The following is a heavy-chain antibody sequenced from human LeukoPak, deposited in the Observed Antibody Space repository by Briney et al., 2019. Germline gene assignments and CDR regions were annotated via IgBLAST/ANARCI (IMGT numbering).Heavy chain of an antibody. CDR2: ISSSGSTI. CDR3: ARDSSGWYTYYFDY. V-gene: IGHV3-48*03. Sequence: GGSLRLSCAASGFTFSSYEMNWVRQAPGKGLEWVSYISSSGSTIYYADSVKGRFTISRDNAKNSLYLQMNSLRAEDTAVYYCARDSSGWYTYYFDYWGQGTLVTVSS. J-gene: IGHJ4*02. CDR1: GFTFSSYE. D-gene: IGHD6-19*01.